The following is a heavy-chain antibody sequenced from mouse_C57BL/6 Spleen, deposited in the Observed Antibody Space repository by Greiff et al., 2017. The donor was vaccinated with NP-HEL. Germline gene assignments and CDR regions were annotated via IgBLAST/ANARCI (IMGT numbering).Heavy chain of an antibody. D-gene: IGHD1-1*01. Sequence: ESGPGLVKPSQSLSLTCSVTGYSITSGYYWNWIRQFPGNKLEWMGYISYDGSNNYNPSLKNRISITRDTSKNQFFLKLNSVTTEDTATYYCARIPVYYYGSSYDWYFDVWGTGTTVTVSS. CDR1: GYSITSGYY. V-gene: IGHV3-6*01. CDR2: ISYDGSN. CDR3: ARIPVYYYGSSYDWYFDV. J-gene: IGHJ1*03.